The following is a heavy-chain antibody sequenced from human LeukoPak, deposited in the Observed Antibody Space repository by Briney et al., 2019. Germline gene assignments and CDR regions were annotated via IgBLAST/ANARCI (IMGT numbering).Heavy chain of an antibody. J-gene: IGHJ6*03. Sequence: PGGSLRLSCAASGFTFSSYWMGWVRQAPGKGLEWVANIKEDGSERNYVDSVKGRFTISRDNAKNSLYLQMNSLRAEDTAVYYCARDTWLRLGISYLYFYMDVWGKGTTVTVSS. V-gene: IGHV3-7*01. CDR3: ARDTWLRLGISYLYFYMDV. CDR2: IKEDGSER. CDR1: GFTFSSYW. D-gene: IGHD5-12*01.